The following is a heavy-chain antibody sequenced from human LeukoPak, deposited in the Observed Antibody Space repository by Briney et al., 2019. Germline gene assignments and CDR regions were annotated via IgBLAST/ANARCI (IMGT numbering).Heavy chain of an antibody. V-gene: IGHV3-66*01. CDR1: GFTVNSNY. CDR2: ISGSGGST. CDR3: ARDVTVTTDNSLDP. Sequence: GGSLRLSCAASGFTVNSNYMSWVRQAPGKGLEWVSGISGSGGSTYYADSVKGRFTISRDNSKNTLYLQMNSLRVEDTAVYYCARDVTVTTDNSLDPWGQGTLVTVSS. J-gene: IGHJ5*02. D-gene: IGHD4-17*01.